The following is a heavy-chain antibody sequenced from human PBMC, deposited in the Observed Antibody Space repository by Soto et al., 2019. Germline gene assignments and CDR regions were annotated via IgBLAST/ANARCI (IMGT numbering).Heavy chain of an antibody. V-gene: IGHV3-15*07. CDR3: TRDMAVATEPIYYFDY. Sequence: GGSLRLSCAASGFTFSNAWMNWVRQAPGKGLEWVGRIKSYSDGGTTDYAAPVKGRFSISRDDSKNTLYLQMTSLKTEDTAVYYCTRDMAVATEPIYYFDYWGQGTLVTVSS. CDR2: IKSYSDGGTT. D-gene: IGHD6-19*01. J-gene: IGHJ4*02. CDR1: GFTFSNAW.